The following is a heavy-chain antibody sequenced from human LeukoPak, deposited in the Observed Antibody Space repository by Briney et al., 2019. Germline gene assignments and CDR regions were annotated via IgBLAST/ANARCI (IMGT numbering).Heavy chain of an antibody. D-gene: IGHD3-10*01. CDR2: INHSGST. CDR1: GGSFSGYY. CDR3: ARGGIWFTNYYFDY. V-gene: IGHV4-34*01. Sequence: SETLSLTCAVYGGSFSGYYWSWIRQPPGKGLEWIGEINHSGSTNYNPSLKSRVTTSVDTSKSQFSLKLSSVTAADTAVYYCARGGIWFTNYYFDYWGQGTLVTVSS. J-gene: IGHJ4*02.